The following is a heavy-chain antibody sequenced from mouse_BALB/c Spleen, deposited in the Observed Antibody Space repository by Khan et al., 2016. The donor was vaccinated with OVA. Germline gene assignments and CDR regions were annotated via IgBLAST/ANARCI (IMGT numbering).Heavy chain of an antibody. J-gene: IGHJ3*01. CDR1: GYTFTSYT. D-gene: IGHD2-14*01. CDR2: INPSNGYT. V-gene: IGHV1-4*01. CDR3: VRDGAYHRNDGWFAY. Sequence: QVQLKQSGAELARPGASVKMSCKASGYTFTSYTIHWIKLRPGQGLEWIGYINPSNGYTNYNQKFKDKATLTAAKSSTTAYRELSSLTSDDSALYNCVRDGAYHRNDGWFAYWGQGTLVTVSA.